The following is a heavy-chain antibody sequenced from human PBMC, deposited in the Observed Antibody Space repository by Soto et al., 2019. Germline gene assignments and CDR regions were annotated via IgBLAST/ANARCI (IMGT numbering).Heavy chain of an antibody. Sequence: QVQLVESGGGVVQPGRSLRLSCAASGFTFSSYGMHWVRQAPGKGLEWVAVISYDGSNKYYADSVKGRFTISRDNSKNTLYLQMKSLRAEDTAAYYCAKDRVTMIVGPPDYWGQGTLVTVSS. CDR3: AKDRVTMIVGPPDY. V-gene: IGHV3-30*18. CDR2: ISYDGSNK. J-gene: IGHJ4*02. CDR1: GFTFSSYG. D-gene: IGHD3-22*01.